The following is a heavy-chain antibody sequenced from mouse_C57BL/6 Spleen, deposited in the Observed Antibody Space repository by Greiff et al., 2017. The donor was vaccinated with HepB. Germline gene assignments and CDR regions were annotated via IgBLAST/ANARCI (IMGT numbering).Heavy chain of an antibody. CDR3: ARSHPFYYAMDY. V-gene: IGHV5-9*01. CDR1: GFTFSSYT. J-gene: IGHJ4*01. Sequence: EVMLVESGGGLVKPGGSLKLSCAASGFTFSSYTMSWVRQTPEKRLEWVATISGGGGNTYYPDSVKGRFTISRDNAKNTLYLQMSSLRSEDTALYYCARSHPFYYAMDYWGQGTSVTVSS. CDR2: ISGGGGNT.